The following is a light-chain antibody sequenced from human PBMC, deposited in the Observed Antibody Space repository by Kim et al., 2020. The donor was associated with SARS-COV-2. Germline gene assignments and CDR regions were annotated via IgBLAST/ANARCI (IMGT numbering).Light chain of an antibody. Sequence: SGAPGERAPRSGRASQSVSSNLAWYQQKPGQAPRRLIYGASTRATGIPGRVSGSGSGTEFTLTISSLQYEDFAVYYCQQYSHWPLTFGGGTKLEIK. CDR3: QQYSHWPLT. J-gene: IGKJ4*01. CDR1: QSVSSN. CDR2: GAS. V-gene: IGKV3-15*01.